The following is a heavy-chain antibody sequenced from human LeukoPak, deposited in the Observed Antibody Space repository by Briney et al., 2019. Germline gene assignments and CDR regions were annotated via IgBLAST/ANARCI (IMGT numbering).Heavy chain of an antibody. CDR3: AKLYDFWSGRGYFDY. Sequence: GGSPRLSCAASGFTFSSYAMHWVRQAPGKGLEWVAVISYDGSNKYYADSVKGRFTISRDNSKNTLYLQMNSLRAEDTAVYYCAKLYDFWSGRGYFDYWGQGTLVTVSS. CDR2: ISYDGSNK. CDR1: GFTFSSYA. D-gene: IGHD3-3*01. J-gene: IGHJ4*02. V-gene: IGHV3-30*04.